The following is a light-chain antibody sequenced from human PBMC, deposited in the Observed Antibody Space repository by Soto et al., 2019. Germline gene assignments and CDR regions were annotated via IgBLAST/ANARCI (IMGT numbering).Light chain of an antibody. CDR3: QQYVSSTWA. V-gene: IGKV3-20*01. Sequence: EIVLAQSPGTLSLSPGERATLSCRASQSVTNSFLAWYQQKPGQAPRLLIYGASRRETGIPDRFTGSGSGTEFTLTISRLEPEDFAVYYCQQYVSSTWAFGGGTKVDIK. CDR2: GAS. CDR1: QSVTNSF. J-gene: IGKJ4*02.